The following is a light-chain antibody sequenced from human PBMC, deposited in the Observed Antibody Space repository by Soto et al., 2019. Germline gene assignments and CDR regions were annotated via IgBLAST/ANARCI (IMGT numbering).Light chain of an antibody. J-gene: IGLJ1*01. CDR1: ISDVGSYNL. V-gene: IGLV2-23*02. CDR3: CSYAGSPTFGV. CDR2: EVS. Sequence: QSALTQPASVSGSPGQSITISCTGTISDVGSYNLVSCYQQHPGRAPKVMIYEVSKRPSGVSNRFSGSKSGNTASLTISGLQAEDDADYYCCSYAGSPTFGVFGTGTKLTVL.